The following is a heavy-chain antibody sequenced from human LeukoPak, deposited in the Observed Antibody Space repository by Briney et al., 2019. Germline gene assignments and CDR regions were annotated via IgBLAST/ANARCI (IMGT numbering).Heavy chain of an antibody. D-gene: IGHD1-26*01. Sequence: GESLKISCKGSGYSFTSYWIGWVRQMPGKGLEWMGIIYPGDSDTRYSPSFQGQVTISADKSISTAYLQWSSLKASDTAMYYCARRARIVGTTNYLEGYFDYWGQGILVTVSS. CDR1: GYSFTSYW. CDR3: ARRARIVGTTNYLEGYFDY. V-gene: IGHV5-51*01. CDR2: IYPGDSDT. J-gene: IGHJ4*02.